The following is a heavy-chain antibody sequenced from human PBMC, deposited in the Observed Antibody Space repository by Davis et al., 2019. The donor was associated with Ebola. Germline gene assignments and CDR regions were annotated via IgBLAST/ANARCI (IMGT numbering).Heavy chain of an antibody. CDR1: GYTFSSHG. V-gene: IGHV1-18*01. J-gene: IGHJ4*02. Sequence: AASVKVSCKASGYTFSSHGISWVRQAPGQGLEWMGWISAYNGNTNQARKFQGRVTMTTDTSTSTAYMELRSLRSDDTAVYYCARDNWNDENFDYWGQGTLVTV. D-gene: IGHD1-20*01. CDR2: ISAYNGNT. CDR3: ARDNWNDENFDY.